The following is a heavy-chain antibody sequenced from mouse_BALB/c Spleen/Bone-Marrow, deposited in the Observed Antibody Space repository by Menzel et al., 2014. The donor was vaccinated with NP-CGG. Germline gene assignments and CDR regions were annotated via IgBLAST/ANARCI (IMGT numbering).Heavy chain of an antibody. CDR3: ARSYYDYDRAWFAY. CDR2: INPSSGYT. CDR1: GYTFTSYT. J-gene: IGHJ3*01. Sequence: QVHVKQSGAELARPGASVKMSCKASGYTFTSYTMHWVKQRPGQGLEWIGYINPSSGYTNYNQKFKDKATLTADKSSSTAYMRLSSLTSEDSVVYYCARSYYDYDRAWFAYWGQGTLVTVSA. D-gene: IGHD2-4*01. V-gene: IGHV1-4*01.